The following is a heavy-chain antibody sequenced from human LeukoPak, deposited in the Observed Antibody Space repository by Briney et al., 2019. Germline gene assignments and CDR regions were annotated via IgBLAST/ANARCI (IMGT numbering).Heavy chain of an antibody. CDR1: GGSISNYY. V-gene: IGHV4-59*08. Sequence: PSETLSLTCTVSGGSISNYYWSWIRQPPGKGLEWIGYIYYSGSTNYNPSLKSRVTISVDTSKNQFSLKLSSVTAADTAVYYCARALIDAAAEWDWFDPWGQGTLVTVSS. CDR3: ARALIDAAAEWDWFDP. CDR2: IYYSGST. D-gene: IGHD6-13*01. J-gene: IGHJ5*02.